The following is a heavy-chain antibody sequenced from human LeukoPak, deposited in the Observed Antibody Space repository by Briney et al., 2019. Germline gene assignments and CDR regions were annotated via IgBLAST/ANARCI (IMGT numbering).Heavy chain of an antibody. CDR2: IKPNSGGT. V-gene: IGHV1-2*02. Sequence: ASVKLSCKASGYTFTGYYMHWVRQAPGQGLEWMGWIKPNSGGTNYAHKFQGRVTITRNTSISTAYMELSSLRAEDTAVYYCARGYGSSSNWSDTWGQRTLVTVSS. J-gene: IGHJ5*01. CDR3: ARGYGSSSNWSDT. CDR1: GYTFTGYY. D-gene: IGHD6-6*01.